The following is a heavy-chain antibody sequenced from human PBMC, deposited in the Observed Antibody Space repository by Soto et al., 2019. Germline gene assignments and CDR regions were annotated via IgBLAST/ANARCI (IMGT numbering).Heavy chain of an antibody. V-gene: IGHV3-30-3*01. CDR3: ARAPHIVGATSHHFDS. CDR1: GFPFSSYA. Sequence: QVQLVESGGAVVQPGRSLRLSCAASGFPFSSYAMHWVRQAPGKGLEWLALISFDGTKTSYADSVKGRFIISRDRANNSLSLDRNGLRPDDTAVYYCARAPHIVGATSHHFDSWGRGALVTVSS. CDR2: ISFDGTKT. J-gene: IGHJ4*02. D-gene: IGHD2-21*01.